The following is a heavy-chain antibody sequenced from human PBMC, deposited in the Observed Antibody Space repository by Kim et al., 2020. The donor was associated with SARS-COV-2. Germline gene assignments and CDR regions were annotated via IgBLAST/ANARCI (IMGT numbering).Heavy chain of an antibody. D-gene: IGHD3-10*01. CDR2: INPSGGST. J-gene: IGHJ5*02. CDR1: GYTFTSYY. Sequence: ASVKVSCKASGYTFTSYYMHWVRQAPGQGLEWMGIINPSGGSTSYAQKFQGRVTMTRDTSTSTVYMELSSLRSEDTAVYYCARAGWFGESINNWFDPWGQGTLVTVSS. CDR3: ARAGWFGESINNWFDP. V-gene: IGHV1-46*01.